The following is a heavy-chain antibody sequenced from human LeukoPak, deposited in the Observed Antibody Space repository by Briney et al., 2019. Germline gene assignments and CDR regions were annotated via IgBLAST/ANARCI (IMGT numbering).Heavy chain of an antibody. CDR1: GGSISSGDYY. D-gene: IGHD5-12*01. V-gene: IGHV4-30-4*01. J-gene: IGHJ5*02. CDR3: ARESGYDSAGTYNWFDP. CDR2: IYYSGYT. Sequence: SETLSLTCTVSGGSISSGDYYWSWIRQPPGKGLEWIGYIYYSGYTYYNPSLKSRVTISVDTSKNQFSLKLSSVTAADTAVYYCARESGYDSAGTYNWFDPWGQGTLVTVSS.